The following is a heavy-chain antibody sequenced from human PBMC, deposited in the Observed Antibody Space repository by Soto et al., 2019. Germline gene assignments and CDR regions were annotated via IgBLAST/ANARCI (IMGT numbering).Heavy chain of an antibody. Sequence: QVQLQESGPGLVKPSETLSLTCIVSGGSISSYYWTWIRQPPGKGLEWIGYIYYSGSTNYNPSLKSRVTISVDTSKNQFSLKLSSVTAADTAVYYCASAGTVSGTGWFDPWGQGTLVTVSS. CDR1: GGSISSYY. J-gene: IGHJ5*02. CDR3: ASAGTVSGTGWFDP. CDR2: IYYSGST. V-gene: IGHV4-59*01. D-gene: IGHD1-1*01.